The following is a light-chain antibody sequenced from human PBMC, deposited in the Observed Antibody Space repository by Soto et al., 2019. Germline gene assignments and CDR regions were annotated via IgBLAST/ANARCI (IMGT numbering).Light chain of an antibody. CDR2: DAS. Sequence: DIQMTQSPSTLSASVGDRVTITCRASQSISSWLAWYRQKPGKAPKLLIYDASSLESGVPSRFSGSGSGTKFTLTISSLQPDDFATYYCQQYNRYSFGPGTKVDIK. V-gene: IGKV1-5*01. J-gene: IGKJ3*01. CDR3: QQYNRYS. CDR1: QSISSW.